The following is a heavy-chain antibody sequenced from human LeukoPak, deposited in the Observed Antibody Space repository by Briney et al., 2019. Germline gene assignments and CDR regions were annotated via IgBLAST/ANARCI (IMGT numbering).Heavy chain of an antibody. CDR1: GFTFSDHY. J-gene: IGHJ4*02. Sequence: PGGSLRLSCAASGFTFSDHYMDWVRQAPGKGLEWVGRTKNKANSYITEYAASVKGRFTVSRDDSTNSVYLQVNSLKTEDTAVYYCTRATRDGYNIDYWGQGTLVTVSS. CDR3: TRATRDGYNIDY. D-gene: IGHD5-24*01. CDR2: TKNKANSYIT. V-gene: IGHV3-72*01.